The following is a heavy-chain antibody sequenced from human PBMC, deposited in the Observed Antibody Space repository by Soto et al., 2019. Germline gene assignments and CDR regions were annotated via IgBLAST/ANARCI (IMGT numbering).Heavy chain of an antibody. Sequence: SVKLSRKRSGYTCTIYGFNWVLHAPGQGLEWMGWISPYNGDTNYAQNFQGRVTLTTDTSTSTAYMELRSLTPDDTAVYYCARTPRAQMIVLESATRFDYWGQGTLVTVS. CDR2: ISPYNGDT. D-gene: IGHD2-15*01. V-gene: IGHV1-18*01. CDR3: ARTPRAQMIVLESATRFDY. CDR1: GYTCTIYG. J-gene: IGHJ4*02.